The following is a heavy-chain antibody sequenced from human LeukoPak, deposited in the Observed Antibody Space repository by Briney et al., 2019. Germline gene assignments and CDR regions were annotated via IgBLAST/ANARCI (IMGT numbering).Heavy chain of an antibody. CDR3: ASQYFLILSLYYFDY. CDR2: IYYSGST. V-gene: IGHV4-39*01. CDR1: GGSISSGTYY. D-gene: IGHD3-10*02. Sequence: SETLSLTCTVSGGSISSGTYYWSWIRQPAGKGLEWIGRIYYSGSTYYNPSLKGRVTISVDTSKNQFSLKLSSVTAADTAVYYCASQYFLILSLYYFDYWGQGTLVTVSS. J-gene: IGHJ4*02.